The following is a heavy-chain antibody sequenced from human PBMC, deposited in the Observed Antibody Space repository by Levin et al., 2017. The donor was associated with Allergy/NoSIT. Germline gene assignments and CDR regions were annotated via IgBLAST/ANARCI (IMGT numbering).Heavy chain of an antibody. V-gene: IGHV1-69*06. J-gene: IGHJ6*02. CDR1: GGTFSSYA. CDR2: IIPIFGTA. Sequence: SVKVSCKASGGTFSSYAISWVRQAPGQGLEWMGGIIPIFGTANYAQKFQGRVTITADKSTSTAYMELSSLRSEDTAVYYCARETFTLNYYGSGSYFLPTRGYYYYGMDVWGQGTTVTVSS. D-gene: IGHD3-10*01. CDR3: ARETFTLNYYGSGSYFLPTRGYYYYGMDV.